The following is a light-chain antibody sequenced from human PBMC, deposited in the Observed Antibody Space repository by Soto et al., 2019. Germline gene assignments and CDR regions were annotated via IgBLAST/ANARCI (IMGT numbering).Light chain of an antibody. CDR2: DAS. CDR3: QQRITCPRT. J-gene: IGKJ2*01. CDR1: QSVSSY. Sequence: EIVLTQSPATLSLSPGERATLSCRDSQSVSSYLAWYQQKPGQAPRLLIYDASNGATGIPARFSGSGSGTDFSLTISSLEPEDWAVYDCQQRITCPRTFGQGTKLEIK. V-gene: IGKV3-11*01.